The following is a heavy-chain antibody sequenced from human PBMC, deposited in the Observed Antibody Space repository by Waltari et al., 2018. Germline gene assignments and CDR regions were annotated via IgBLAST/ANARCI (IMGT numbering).Heavy chain of an antibody. J-gene: IGHJ6*03. Sequence: QVQLQESGPGLVKPSETLSLTCTVSGGSISSYYWSWIRQPPGKGLEWIGYIYYKGSTNYNPSLKSRVTISVDTSKNQFSLKLSSVTAADTAVYYCARDRGYRVWDYYYYMDVWGKGTTVTVSS. V-gene: IGHV4-59*01. CDR2: IYYKGST. D-gene: IGHD6-13*01. CDR3: ARDRGYRVWDYYYYMDV. CDR1: GGSISSYY.